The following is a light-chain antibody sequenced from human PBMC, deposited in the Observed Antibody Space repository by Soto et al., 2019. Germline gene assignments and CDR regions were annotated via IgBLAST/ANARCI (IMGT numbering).Light chain of an antibody. CDR2: EVS. J-gene: IGLJ1*01. CDR1: SSDVGGYNY. V-gene: IGLV2-8*01. Sequence: QSVLTQPPSASGSPGQSVTISCTGTSSDVGGYNYVSWYQQHPGKAPKLLIYEVSKRPSGVPDRFSGSKSGNTASLTVSGRQAEDEADYYCSSFAGNSKGVFGTGTKLTVL. CDR3: SSFAGNSKGV.